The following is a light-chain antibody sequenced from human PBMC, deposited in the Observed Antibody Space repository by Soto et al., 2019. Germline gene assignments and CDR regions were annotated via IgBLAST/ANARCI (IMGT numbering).Light chain of an antibody. J-gene: IGKJ1*01. CDR2: DAS. CDR1: QSISSW. V-gene: IGKV1-5*01. Sequence: DIQMTQSPSTLSASVGDRVTITCRASQSISSWLAWYQQKPGKAPKLLIYDASSLESGVPSRFSGSGSGTDFTLTISGLQSEDSGVYFCHEYNTWPWTFGQGTKVDIK. CDR3: HEYNTWPWT.